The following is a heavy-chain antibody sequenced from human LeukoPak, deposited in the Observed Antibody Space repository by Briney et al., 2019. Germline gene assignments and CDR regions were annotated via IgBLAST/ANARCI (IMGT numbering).Heavy chain of an antibody. CDR2: MNPNSGNT. Sequence: ASVKVSCKASGYTFTSYDINWVRQATGQGLEWMGWMNPNSGNTGYAQKFQGRVTMTRNTSISTAYMELSSLRSEDTAVYYCARGYEVRVAATCMDVWGQGTTVTVSS. CDR1: GYTFTSYD. D-gene: IGHD2-15*01. CDR3: ARGYEVRVAATCMDV. V-gene: IGHV1-8*01. J-gene: IGHJ6*02.